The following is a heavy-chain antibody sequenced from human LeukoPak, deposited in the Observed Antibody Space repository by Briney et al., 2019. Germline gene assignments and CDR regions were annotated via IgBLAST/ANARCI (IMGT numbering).Heavy chain of an antibody. V-gene: IGHV1-8*01. D-gene: IGHD6-13*01. CDR3: AAGIVAAGTFAFDI. J-gene: IGHJ3*02. Sequence: SVKVSCKGSGYIFTSYEINWVRQAPGQGLEWMGWMNPNSGNTAYEQKFQGRVSMTRNTSINTAYMELSSLRSEDTAMYYCAAGIVAAGTFAFDIWGQGTMVTVSS. CDR2: MNPNSGNT. CDR1: GYIFTSYE.